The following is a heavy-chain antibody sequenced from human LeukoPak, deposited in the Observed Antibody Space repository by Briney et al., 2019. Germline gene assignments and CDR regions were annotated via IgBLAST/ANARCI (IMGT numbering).Heavy chain of an antibody. CDR1: GFTLNTFA. CDR2: IGISAPST. V-gene: IGHV3-23*01. D-gene: IGHD6-19*01. J-gene: IGHJ4*02. Sequence: PGGSLRLSCAASGFTLNTFASSWVRQAPGKGLECVTGIGISAPSTHYADSVKGRFTISRDDSKNTMSLEMNSLRAEDTAIYYCARGGIAVAGFDYWGQGALVTVSS. CDR3: ARGGIAVAGFDY.